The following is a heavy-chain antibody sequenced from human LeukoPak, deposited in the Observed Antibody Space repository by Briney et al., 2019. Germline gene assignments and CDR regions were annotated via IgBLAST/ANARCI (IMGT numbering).Heavy chain of an antibody. CDR3: ARDGSTGIEGLAFDI. D-gene: IGHD1-1*01. Sequence: IPSETLSLTCTVSGGSISSGGYYWSWSRQHPGKGLEWIGYIYYSGSTYYNPSLKSRVTISVDTSKNQFSLKLSSVTAADTAVYYCARDGSTGIEGLAFDIWGQGTMVTVSS. J-gene: IGHJ3*02. V-gene: IGHV4-31*03. CDR2: IYYSGST. CDR1: GGSISSGGYY.